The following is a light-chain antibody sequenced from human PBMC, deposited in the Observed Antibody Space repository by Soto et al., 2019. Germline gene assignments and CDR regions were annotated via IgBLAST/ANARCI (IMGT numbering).Light chain of an antibody. V-gene: IGLV2-11*01. CDR1: SSDVGGYNY. J-gene: IGLJ1*01. CDR2: DVS. CDR3: CSYAGSYKGYV. Sequence: QSVLTQPRSVSGSPGQSVTISCTGTSSDVGGYNYVSWYQQHPGKAPKLIIYDVSKRPSGVPDRFSGSKSVNTASLTISGLQAEDEADYYCCSYAGSYKGYVFGTGTKLTVL.